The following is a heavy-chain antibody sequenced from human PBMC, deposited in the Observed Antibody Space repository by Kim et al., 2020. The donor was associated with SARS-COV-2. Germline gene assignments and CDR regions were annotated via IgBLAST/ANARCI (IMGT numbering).Heavy chain of an antibody. Sequence: GVSLRLSCAASGFTFSSYSMNWVRQAPGKGLEWVSSISSSSSYIYYADSVKGRFTISRDNAKNSLYLQMNSLRAEDTAVYYCARGSSSGPLDYWGQGTLVTVSS. CDR3: ARGSSSGPLDY. J-gene: IGHJ4*02. D-gene: IGHD3-22*01. V-gene: IGHV3-21*01. CDR1: GFTFSSYS. CDR2: ISSSSSYI.